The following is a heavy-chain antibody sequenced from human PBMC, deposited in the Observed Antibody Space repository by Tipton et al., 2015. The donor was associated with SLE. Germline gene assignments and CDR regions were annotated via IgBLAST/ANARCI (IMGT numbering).Heavy chain of an antibody. CDR1: GGSISSGGYY. J-gene: IGHJ4*02. CDR2: IYYSGST. CDR3: ASGYCSSTSCYTPITM. V-gene: IGHV4-31*03. D-gene: IGHD2-2*02. Sequence: TLSLTCTVSGGSISSGGYYWSWIRQHPGKGLEWIGYIYYSGSTYYNPSLKSRVTISVDMSKNQFSLKLRSVTAADTAVYYCASGYCSSTSCYTPITMWGQGTLVTVSS.